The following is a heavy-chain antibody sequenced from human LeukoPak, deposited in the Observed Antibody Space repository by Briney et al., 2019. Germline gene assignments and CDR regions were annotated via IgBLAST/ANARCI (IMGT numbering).Heavy chain of an antibody. J-gene: IGHJ3*02. CDR3: ASVKTYGSDAFDM. CDR1: GDSINSYY. D-gene: IGHD3-10*01. Sequence: SKTLSLTCTVSGDSINSYYWSWIRQPAGKGLEWIGRIYTNGNTNYNPSLKSRVTMSIDTSRNQFSLTLTSLTAADTAVYYCASVKTYGSDAFDMWGQGTMVTVSS. V-gene: IGHV4-4*07. CDR2: IYTNGNT.